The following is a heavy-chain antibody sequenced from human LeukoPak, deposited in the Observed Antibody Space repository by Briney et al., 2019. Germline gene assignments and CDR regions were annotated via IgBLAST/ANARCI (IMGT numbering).Heavy chain of an antibody. V-gene: IGHV1-2*02. CDR1: GYTFIGYY. CDR3: ARAYTGFEAFDY. Sequence: ASVKVSCKASGYTFIGYYMHWVRQAPGQGLEWMGWINPNSGGTNYAQKFQDRVTMTRDTSISTAYMELSRLRSDDTAMYFCARAYTGFEAFDYWGQGTLATVSS. CDR2: INPNSGGT. J-gene: IGHJ4*02. D-gene: IGHD5-12*01.